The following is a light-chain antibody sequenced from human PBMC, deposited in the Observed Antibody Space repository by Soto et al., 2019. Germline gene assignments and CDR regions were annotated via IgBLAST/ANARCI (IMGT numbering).Light chain of an antibody. CDR1: SSDVGGYKF. CDR3: SSFTSSITDV. Sequence: QSALTQPASVSGSPGQSITISCTGTSSDVGGYKFVSWYQQHPGKAPKLMIYEVSNRPSGVSSRFSGSKSGNTASLTISGLQAEDEADYYCSSFTSSITDVFGTGTKLTVL. CDR2: EVS. V-gene: IGLV2-14*01. J-gene: IGLJ1*01.